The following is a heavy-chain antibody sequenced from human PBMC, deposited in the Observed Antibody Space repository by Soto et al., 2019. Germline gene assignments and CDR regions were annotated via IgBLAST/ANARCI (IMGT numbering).Heavy chain of an antibody. J-gene: IGHJ3*01. CDR2: LYDVDGS. CDR1: GLTISGKKY. V-gene: IGHV3-53*01. Sequence: DVQLVESGGGLIQPGESPRLSCAAFGLTISGKKYVAWVRQAPGKGLEWVSGLYDVDGSFYADFVRGRFTTSSDSSKTTVYLQMNDLRPDDTAVYYCATWHEREHAYDVWGQGTTVTVSS. D-gene: IGHD1-1*01. CDR3: ATWHEREHAYDV.